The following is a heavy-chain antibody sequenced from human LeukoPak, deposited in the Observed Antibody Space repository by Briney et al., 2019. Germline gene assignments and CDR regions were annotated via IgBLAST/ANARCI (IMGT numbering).Heavy chain of an antibody. V-gene: IGHV4-34*01. Sequence: PSETLSLTCAVYGGSFSGYYWSWIRQPPGKGLEWIGEINHSGSTNYNPSLKSRVTISVDTSKNQFSLKLSSVTAADTAVYYCARGSSSWVIDYWGQGTLVTVSS. J-gene: IGHJ4*02. CDR3: ARGSSSWVIDY. D-gene: IGHD6-13*01. CDR2: INHSGST. CDR1: GGSFSGYY.